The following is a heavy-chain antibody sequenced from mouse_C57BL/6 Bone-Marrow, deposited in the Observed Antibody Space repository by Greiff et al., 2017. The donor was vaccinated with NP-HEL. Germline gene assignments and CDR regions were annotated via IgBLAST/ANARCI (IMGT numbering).Heavy chain of an antibody. V-gene: IGHV14-4*01. J-gene: IGHJ4*01. CDR2: IDPENGDT. D-gene: IGHD2-5*01. CDR3: TTGSNYILAIDY. CDR1: GFNIKDDY. Sequence: EVKLMESGAELVRPGASVKLSCTASGFNIKDDYMHWVKQRPEQGLAWIGWIDPENGDTEYASQLQGKATITADTSSNTAYLQLSSLTSEDTAVYYCTTGSNYILAIDYWGQGTSVTVSS.